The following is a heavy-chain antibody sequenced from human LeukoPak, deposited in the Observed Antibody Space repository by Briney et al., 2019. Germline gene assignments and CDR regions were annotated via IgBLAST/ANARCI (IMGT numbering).Heavy chain of an antibody. J-gene: IGHJ4*01. D-gene: IGHD6-19*01. V-gene: IGHV3-23*01. Sequence: GGSLRLSCAASGFTFSTYVMTWVRQAPGKGLEWVSSISGSGGSTYYADSVKGRFTISRDNSKNTLYLQMNSLRAEDTAVYYCAKGIYSSGWGYFDYWGHGTLVTVSS. CDR1: GFTFSTYV. CDR2: ISGSGGST. CDR3: AKGIYSSGWGYFDY.